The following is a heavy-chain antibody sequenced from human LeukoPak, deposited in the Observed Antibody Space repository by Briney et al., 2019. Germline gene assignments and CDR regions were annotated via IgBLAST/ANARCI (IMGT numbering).Heavy chain of an antibody. D-gene: IGHD2-2*02. Sequence: GASVKVSCKASGGTFSSYAISWVRQAPGQGLEWMGRIIPILGIANYAQKFQGRVTITADKSTSTAYMELSSLRSEDTAVYYCARDHCSSTSCYTGYYYGMDVWGQGTTVTVSS. J-gene: IGHJ6*02. CDR2: IIPILGIA. CDR3: ARDHCSSTSCYTGYYYGMDV. CDR1: GGTFSSYA. V-gene: IGHV1-69*04.